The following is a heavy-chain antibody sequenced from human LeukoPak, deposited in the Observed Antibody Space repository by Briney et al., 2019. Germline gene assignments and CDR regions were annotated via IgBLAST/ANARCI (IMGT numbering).Heavy chain of an antibody. CDR2: IYYSGST. CDR1: GGSISSGGYY. CDR3: ARILGYCSSTSCHHVDY. Sequence: SQTLSLTCTVSGGSISSGGYYWSWIRQHPGKGLEWIGCIYYSGSTYYNPSLKSRVTISVDTSKNQFSLKLSSVTAADTAVYYCARILGYCSSTSCHHVDYWGQGTLVTVSS. V-gene: IGHV4-31*03. J-gene: IGHJ4*02. D-gene: IGHD2-2*01.